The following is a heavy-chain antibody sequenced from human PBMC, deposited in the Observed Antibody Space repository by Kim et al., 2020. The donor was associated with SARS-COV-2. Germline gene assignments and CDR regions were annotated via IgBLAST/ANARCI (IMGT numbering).Heavy chain of an antibody. V-gene: IGHV5-51*01. CDR1: GYSCTSYW. J-gene: IGHJ4*02. Sequence: GESLKISCKGSGYSCTSYWIGWVRQMPGKGLEGRGIIYHGDSDTRYSPSVQGQVTISADKSISTAYLQGSSLKASDTAMYYCARMAYSSSHHFDYWGQGTLVTVSS. CDR2: IYHGDSDT. CDR3: ARMAYSSSHHFDY. D-gene: IGHD6-6*01.